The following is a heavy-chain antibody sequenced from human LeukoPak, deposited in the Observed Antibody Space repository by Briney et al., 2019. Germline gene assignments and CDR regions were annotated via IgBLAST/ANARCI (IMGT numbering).Heavy chain of an antibody. Sequence: GSSVKVSCKASGYTFTSYGISWVRQAPGQRLEWMGWISAYSLNTNYAQNFQGRVTMTTDTSTSIAHMELRSLRSDDTAVYYCARITMVRGVIFDWYFDLWGRGTLVTVSS. V-gene: IGHV1-18*01. J-gene: IGHJ2*01. CDR3: ARITMVRGVIFDWYFDL. D-gene: IGHD3-10*01. CDR1: GYTFTSYG. CDR2: ISAYSLNT.